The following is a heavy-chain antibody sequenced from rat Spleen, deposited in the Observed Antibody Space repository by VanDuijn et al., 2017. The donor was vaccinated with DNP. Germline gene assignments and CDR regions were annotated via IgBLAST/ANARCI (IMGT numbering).Heavy chain of an antibody. Sequence: QVQVTESGPGLVQPSETLSLTCTVSGFSLTGHSVYWVRQPSGKGLEWMGRMQSDGNTDYNSVLKSRLSISRDTSKSQVFLKMNSLQTEDTAIYFCTRVYYSAEDWFAYWGQGTLVTVSS. J-gene: IGHJ3*01. V-gene: IGHV2-19*01. CDR2: MQSDGNT. CDR3: TRVYYSAEDWFAY. D-gene: IGHD1-1*01. CDR1: GFSLTGHS.